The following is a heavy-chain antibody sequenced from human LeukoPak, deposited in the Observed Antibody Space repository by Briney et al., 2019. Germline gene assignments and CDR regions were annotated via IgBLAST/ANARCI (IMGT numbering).Heavy chain of an antibody. CDR2: ISYDGSNK. J-gene: IGHJ6*02. V-gene: IGHV3-30-3*01. Sequence: GGSLRLSCAASGFTFSSYAMHWVRQAPGKGLEWVAVISYDGSNKYYADSVKGRFTISRDNSKNTLYLQMNSLRAEDTAVYYCARPYCSGGSCYSGPYYYYGMDVWGQGTTVTVSS. CDR1: GFTFSSYA. CDR3: ARPYCSGGSCYSGPYYYYGMDV. D-gene: IGHD2-15*01.